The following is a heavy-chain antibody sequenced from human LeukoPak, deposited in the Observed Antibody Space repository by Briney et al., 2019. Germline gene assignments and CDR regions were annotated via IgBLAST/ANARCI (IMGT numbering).Heavy chain of an antibody. D-gene: IGHD3-10*01. J-gene: IGHJ4*02. CDR3: ARFYYGSGSYVSNFDY. V-gene: IGHV4-39*01. CDR2: FYYSGST. CDR1: GGSVTTGYYY. Sequence: SETLSLTCTVSGGSVTTGYYYWGWIRQPPGKALEWIGSFYYSGSTYYNPSLQSRVTISVDTSRTQFSLRLNSVTAADTAVYYCARFYYGSGSYVSNFDYWGQGTLVTVSS.